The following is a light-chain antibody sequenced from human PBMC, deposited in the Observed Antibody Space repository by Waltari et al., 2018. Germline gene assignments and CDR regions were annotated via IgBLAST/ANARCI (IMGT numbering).Light chain of an antibody. CDR2: NDD. CDR3: QGGDISTDRPGVE. V-gene: IGLV3-21*02. CDR1: NIASKN. J-gene: IGLJ2*01. Sequence: SYVLTQPPSVSLAPGQTAILPCPGGNIASKNVHWYQQKPGRAPVWVLFNDDVRPSGIPVRFSGSNSGNTATLTIGRVEAGDESDYYGQGGDISTDRPGVEFGGGTKLTVL.